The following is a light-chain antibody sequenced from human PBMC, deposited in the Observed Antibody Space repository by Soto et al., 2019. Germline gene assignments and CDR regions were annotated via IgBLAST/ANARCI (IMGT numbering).Light chain of an antibody. Sequence: IVLTQSPVTLSLSPGDRATLSFRASQSFSSHFLAWYQQKPGQAPRLLIHGTSSRATGIPDRFSGSGSGTDFTLTINSLEPEDFAVYYCQQYNNWWTFGQGTKVDI. CDR3: QQYNNWWT. J-gene: IGKJ1*01. CDR1: QSFSSHF. CDR2: GTS. V-gene: IGKV3-20*01.